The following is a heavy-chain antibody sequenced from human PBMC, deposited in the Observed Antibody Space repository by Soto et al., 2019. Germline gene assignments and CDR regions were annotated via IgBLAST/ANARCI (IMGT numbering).Heavy chain of an antibody. J-gene: IGHJ5*02. D-gene: IGHD6-13*01. CDR3: ARAVFSSSWYFPWFDP. Sequence: GGSLRLSCAASGFTFSSYDMHWVRQGKRKGLKCLSAIGTAGDTYYPGPVKVRFTISRENAKNSLYLQMNSLRAEDTAVYYCARAVFSSSWYFPWFDPWGQGTLVTVSS. CDR1: GFTFSSYD. V-gene: IGHV3-13*01. CDR2: IGTAGDT.